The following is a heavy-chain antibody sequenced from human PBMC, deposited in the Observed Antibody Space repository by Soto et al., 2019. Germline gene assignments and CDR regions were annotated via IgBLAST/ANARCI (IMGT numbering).Heavy chain of an antibody. V-gene: IGHV1-18*01. CDR1: GYTFTSYG. CDR3: ARGGGAVLAHFDY. CDR2: VSAYNGDT. D-gene: IGHD2-15*01. Sequence: QVQLVQSGAEVKKPGASVKVSCKVSGYTFTSYGVSWVRRAPGQALEWMGWVSAYNGDTNYAQNLQGRVTMTTDTATSTGYMELRSLRSDDTARYYCARGGGAVLAHFDYWGQGTLVTVSS. J-gene: IGHJ4*02.